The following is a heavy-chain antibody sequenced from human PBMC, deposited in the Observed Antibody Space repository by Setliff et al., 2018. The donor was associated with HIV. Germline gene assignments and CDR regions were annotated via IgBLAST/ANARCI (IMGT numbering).Heavy chain of an antibody. CDR3: ARVSERGYCSSTTCYYMDV. J-gene: IGHJ6*03. V-gene: IGHV4-39*01. CDR1: GGSISSSYYY. Sequence: SETLSLTCTVSGGSISSSYYYWGWIRQPPGKGLEWIGNIYYNGSTYYNPSLKSRLTISVDTSKNQFPLKLSSVTAADTAVYYCARVSERGYCSSTTCYYMDVWGKGTTGTVSS. CDR2: IYYNGST. D-gene: IGHD2-2*01.